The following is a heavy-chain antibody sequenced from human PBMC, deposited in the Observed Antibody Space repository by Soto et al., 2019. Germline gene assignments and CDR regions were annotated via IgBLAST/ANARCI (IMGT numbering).Heavy chain of an antibody. D-gene: IGHD2-15*01. Sequence: ASGKATCKASGFTLTSYAMNWVRQAPGQRLEWMGWINAGNGNTKYSQKFQGRVTITRDTSASTAYMELSSLRSEDTAVYYCARDLGGWPDYWGQGTLVTVSS. CDR2: INAGNGNT. CDR3: ARDLGGWPDY. V-gene: IGHV1-3*01. J-gene: IGHJ4*02. CDR1: GFTLTSYA.